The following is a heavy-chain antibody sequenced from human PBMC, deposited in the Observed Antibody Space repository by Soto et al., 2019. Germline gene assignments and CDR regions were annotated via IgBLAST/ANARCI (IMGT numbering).Heavy chain of an antibody. V-gene: IGHV3-30*04. CDR1: GFTFSSYA. CDR3: ARCSSTSCHLGSDY. D-gene: IGHD2-2*01. CDR2: ISYDGSNK. J-gene: IGHJ4*02. Sequence: GGSLRLSCAASGFTFSSYAMNWVRQAPGKGLEWVALISYDGSNKYYADSVKGRFTISRDSSKNTLYLQMNSLRDADTAFYYCARCSSTSCHLGSDYWGQGTLVTVSS.